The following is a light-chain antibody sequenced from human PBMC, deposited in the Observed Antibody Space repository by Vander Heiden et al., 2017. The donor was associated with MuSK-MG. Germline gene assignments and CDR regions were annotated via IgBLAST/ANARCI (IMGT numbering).Light chain of an antibody. CDR1: NLGAIY. J-gene: IGLJ2*01. CDR2: HDS. Sequence: SSALTQPPSVSVSPRQTASITCSGGNLGAIYACWSPQKPSHSPVRVTYHDSNLPSGIPDRFSGYNSGNTATRTMCGTQARDEDDYDCQAWDSSTVVFGGGTKLTVL. V-gene: IGLV3-1*01. CDR3: QAWDSSTVV.